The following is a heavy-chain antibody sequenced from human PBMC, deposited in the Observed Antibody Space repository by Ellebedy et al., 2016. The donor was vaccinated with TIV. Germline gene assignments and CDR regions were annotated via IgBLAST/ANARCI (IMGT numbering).Heavy chain of an antibody. V-gene: IGHV4-34*01. CDR2: INHSGST. CDR1: GGSFSGYY. J-gene: IGHJ4*02. CDR3: ARSYNSGGYFDY. Sequence: MPSETLSLTCAVYGGSFSGYYWSWIRQLPGKGLEWIGEINHSGSTNYNPSLKSRVTISVDTSKNQFSLKLSSVTAADTAAYYCARSYNSGGYFDYWGQGTLVTVSS. D-gene: IGHD1-1*01.